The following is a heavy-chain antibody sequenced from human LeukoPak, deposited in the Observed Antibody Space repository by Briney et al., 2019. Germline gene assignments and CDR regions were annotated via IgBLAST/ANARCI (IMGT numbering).Heavy chain of an antibody. J-gene: IGHJ5*02. CDR1: GASIISSDW. D-gene: IGHD6-6*01. CDR2: INHSGST. V-gene: IGHV4-4*02. Sequence: PSETLSLTCAVSGASIISSDWWSWVRQPPGKGLEWIGEINHSGSTNYNPSLKSRVTISVDTSKNQFSLKLSSVTAADTAVYYCARGPEYSSSYWFDPWGQGTLVTVSS. CDR3: ARGPEYSSSYWFDP.